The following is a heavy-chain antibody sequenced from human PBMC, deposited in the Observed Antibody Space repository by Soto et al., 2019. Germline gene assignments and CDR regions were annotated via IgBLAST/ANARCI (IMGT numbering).Heavy chain of an antibody. J-gene: IGHJ5*02. CDR1: GGPISSGGYY. Sequence: PSETLSLTCTVSGGPISSGGYYWSWIRQHPGKGLEWIGYIYYSGSTYYNPSLKSRVTISVDTSKNQFSLKLSSVTAADTAVYYCARGYYYDSSGYYYHWFDPWGQGTLVTVSS. D-gene: IGHD3-22*01. CDR3: ARGYYYDSSGYYYHWFDP. V-gene: IGHV4-31*03. CDR2: IYYSGST.